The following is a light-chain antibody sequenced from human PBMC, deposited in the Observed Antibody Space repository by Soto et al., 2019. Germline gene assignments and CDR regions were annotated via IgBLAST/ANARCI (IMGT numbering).Light chain of an antibody. J-gene: IGKJ2*01. CDR3: QHYNTYSST. V-gene: IGKV1-5*01. CDR2: DAS. Sequence: DIQMTQSPSTLSASVGDRVTITCRASQSISSYLAWYQQKPGKAPKLLSYDASKLESGVPSRLSGSGSGTEFTLAIASLQPDDFATYYCQHYNTYSSTFGQGTKLEIK. CDR1: QSISSY.